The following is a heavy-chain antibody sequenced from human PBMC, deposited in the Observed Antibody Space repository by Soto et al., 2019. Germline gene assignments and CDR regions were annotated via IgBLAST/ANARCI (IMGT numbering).Heavy chain of an antibody. CDR3: ARSYDSSGYKYYFDY. CDR2: ISYDGSNK. D-gene: IGHD3-22*01. J-gene: IGHJ4*02. Sequence: GGSLRLSCAASGFTFSSYAMHWVRQAPGKGLEWVAVISYDGSNKYYADSVKGRFTISRDNSKNTLYLQMNSLRAEDTAVYYCARSYDSSGYKYYFDYWGQGTLVTVYS. V-gene: IGHV3-30-3*01. CDR1: GFTFSSYA.